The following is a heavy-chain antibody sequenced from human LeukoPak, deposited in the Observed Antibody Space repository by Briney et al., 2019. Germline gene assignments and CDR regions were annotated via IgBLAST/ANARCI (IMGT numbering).Heavy chain of an antibody. CDR2: INHSGST. Sequence: PSETLSLTCAVYGGSFSGYYWSWIRQPPGKGLEWIGEINHSGSTNYNPSLKSRVTISVDTSKNQFSLKLSSVTAADTAVYYCAGHHPRNTVDFWGQGALVTVSS. CDR3: AGHHPRNTVDF. J-gene: IGHJ4*02. D-gene: IGHD2/OR15-2a*01. V-gene: IGHV4-34*01. CDR1: GGSFSGYY.